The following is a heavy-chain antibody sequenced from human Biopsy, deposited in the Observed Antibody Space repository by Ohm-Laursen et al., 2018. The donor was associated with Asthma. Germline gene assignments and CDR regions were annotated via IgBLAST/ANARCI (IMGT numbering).Heavy chain of an antibody. CDR3: ARAVDYSHYYGIDV. D-gene: IGHD3-10*01. CDR1: GGTFNTYT. J-gene: IGHJ6*02. CDR2: ISVYNGNT. Sequence: SVKVSCKASGGTFNTYTFTWVRQAPGQGLEWMGWISVYNGNTKVAQKLQDRVTMITDTSTSTAYMELRSLRSDDTAVYFCARAVDYSHYYGIDVWGQGTTVTVS. V-gene: IGHV1-18*01.